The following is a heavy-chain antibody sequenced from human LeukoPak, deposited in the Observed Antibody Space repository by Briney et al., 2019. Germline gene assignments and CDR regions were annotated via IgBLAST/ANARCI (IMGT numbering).Heavy chain of an antibody. CDR1: GFTFSSYD. CDR3: ARDKEFSSGWYFDN. Sequence: PGGSLRLSCAASGFTFSSYDMNWVRQAPGKGQEWVSYISSSGSGSTKFYADSVKGRFTISRDNAENSLYLQMSSLRVEDTAVYYCARDKEFSSGWYFDNWGQGTLVTVSS. D-gene: IGHD6-19*01. J-gene: IGHJ4*02. V-gene: IGHV3-48*03. CDR2: ISSSGSGSTK.